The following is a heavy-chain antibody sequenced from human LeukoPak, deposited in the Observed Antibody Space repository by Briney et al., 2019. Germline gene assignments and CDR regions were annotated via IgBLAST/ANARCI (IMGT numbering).Heavy chain of an antibody. CDR3: ARTYYYARIGYSDY. Sequence: GGSLRLSCAASGFTFSSYAMSWVRQAPGKGLEWVSAISGSGGSTYYADSVKGRFTISRDNSKNSLFLQMTSLRDDDTAMYYCARTYYYARIGYSDYWGQGTLVTVSS. D-gene: IGHD3-22*01. V-gene: IGHV3-23*01. J-gene: IGHJ4*02. CDR2: ISGSGGST. CDR1: GFTFSSYA.